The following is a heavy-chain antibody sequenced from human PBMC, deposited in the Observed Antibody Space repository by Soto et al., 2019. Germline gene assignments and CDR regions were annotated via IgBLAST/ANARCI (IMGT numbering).Heavy chain of an antibody. CDR1: GFTFINYA. CDR2: ISGGGDAA. CDR3: ARKILVSTTRPDYWNFDL. D-gene: IGHD2-21*01. V-gene: IGHV3-23*01. Sequence: EVQLLESGGGLVQPGGSLRLSCAGSGFTFINYAMNWVRQAPGKGLEWVSAISGGGDAAFFGDSVRGRFTISRDNSKNTVTLQLNRLGAGDTAVYYCARKILVSTTRPDYWNFDLWGRGTLVTVSS. J-gene: IGHJ2*01.